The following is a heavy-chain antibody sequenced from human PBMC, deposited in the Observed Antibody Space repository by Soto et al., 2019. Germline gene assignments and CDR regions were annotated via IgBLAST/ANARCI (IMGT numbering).Heavy chain of an antibody. CDR2: IYYSGST. CDR3: ARRLTYHIVPGPFDY. D-gene: IGHD2-2*01. Sequence: QVQLQESGPGLVKPSQTLSLTCTVSGGSISSGCYYWSWIRQHPGKGPEWIGYIYYSGSTYYNPSLKSRVNISVDTSKNQFSLKLSSVTAADTAVYYCARRLTYHIVPGPFDYWGQGTLVTVSS. CDR1: GGSISSGCYY. V-gene: IGHV4-31*03. J-gene: IGHJ4*02.